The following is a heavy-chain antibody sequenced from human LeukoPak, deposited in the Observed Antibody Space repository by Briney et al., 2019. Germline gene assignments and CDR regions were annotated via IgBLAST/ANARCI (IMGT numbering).Heavy chain of an antibody. V-gene: IGHV3-30*04. CDR3: ARARTGYYIVY. Sequence: RGCLRLSRAAAGYWFTNNATDWVRPAPGKGVEWVAPISYVGGGTYYTGFVKGRFTISTDKSENTLYLQMNSLRAEDTTIYHCARARTGYYIVYWGQGTLVTVSS. CDR1: GYWFTNNA. D-gene: IGHD2-8*01. J-gene: IGHJ4*02. CDR2: ISYVGGGT.